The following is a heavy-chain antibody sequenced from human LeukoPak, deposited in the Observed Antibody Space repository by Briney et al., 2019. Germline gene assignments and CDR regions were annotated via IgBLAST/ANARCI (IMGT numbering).Heavy chain of an antibody. CDR3: AKDTTSSKAHDY. CDR1: GFTFSSYA. J-gene: IGHJ4*02. D-gene: IGHD2-2*01. V-gene: IGHV3-23*01. CDR2: ISGSGGST. Sequence: PGGSLRLSCAASGFTFSSYAMSWVRQAPGKGLEWVSAISGSGGSTYYAASVKGRFTISRDNSKNTLYLQMNSLRAEDTAVYYCAKDTTSSKAHDYWGQGTLVTVSS.